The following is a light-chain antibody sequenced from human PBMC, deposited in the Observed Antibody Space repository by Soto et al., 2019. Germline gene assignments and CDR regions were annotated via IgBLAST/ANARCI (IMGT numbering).Light chain of an antibody. CDR3: SSFRTTRVV. Sequence: QSALTQPASVSGSPGQSITISCTGTSSDVGGYNYVSWYQQHPDKAPKLIIYEVSIRPSGVSNRFSGSKSGDTASLNISGLQAEDEAVYYCSSFRTTRVVFGGGTKLTVL. V-gene: IGLV2-14*01. CDR2: EVS. J-gene: IGLJ2*01. CDR1: SSDVGGYNY.